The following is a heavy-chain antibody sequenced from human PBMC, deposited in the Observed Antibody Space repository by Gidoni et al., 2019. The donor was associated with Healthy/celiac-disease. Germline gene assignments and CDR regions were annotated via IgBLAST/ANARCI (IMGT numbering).Heavy chain of an antibody. CDR3: ARDTADIVVVVAAHDAFDI. V-gene: IGHV1-18*01. Sequence: QVQLVQSGAEVKKPGASVKVSCKASGYTFTSYGISWVRQAPGQGLEWMGWISAYNGNTNYAQKLQGRVTMTTDTSTSTAYMELRSLRSDDTSVYYCARDTADIVVVVAAHDAFDIWGQGTMVTVSS. CDR1: GYTFTSYG. J-gene: IGHJ3*02. D-gene: IGHD2-15*01. CDR2: ISAYNGNT.